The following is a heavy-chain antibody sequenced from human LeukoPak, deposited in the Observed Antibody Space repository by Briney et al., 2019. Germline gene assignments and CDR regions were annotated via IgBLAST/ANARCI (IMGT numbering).Heavy chain of an antibody. V-gene: IGHV3-7*03. J-gene: IGHJ6*03. D-gene: IGHD6-13*01. CDR2: IKQDGSET. Sequence: GGSLRLSCAASRFTFSSYWMSWVRQAPGKGLEWVANIKQDGSETYYVDSVKGRFTISRDNSKNTLYLQMNSLRAEDTAVYYCAKEGGISTGASSYMDVWGKGTTVTVSS. CDR1: RFTFSSYW. CDR3: AKEGGISTGASSYMDV.